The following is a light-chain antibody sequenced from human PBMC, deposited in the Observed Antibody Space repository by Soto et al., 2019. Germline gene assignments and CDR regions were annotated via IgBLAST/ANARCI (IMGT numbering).Light chain of an antibody. CDR1: NSNIGSNT. CDR2: YDN. J-gene: IGLJ2*01. Sequence: QSVLTQPPSASGTPGQRVTISCSGSNSNIGSNTVNWYQQLPGTAPKLLIYYDNLRPSGVPDRISGSKSGTSASLAISGLQSDDEADYYCSSYAGRNVVFGGGTQLTVL. CDR3: SSYAGRNVV. V-gene: IGLV1-44*01.